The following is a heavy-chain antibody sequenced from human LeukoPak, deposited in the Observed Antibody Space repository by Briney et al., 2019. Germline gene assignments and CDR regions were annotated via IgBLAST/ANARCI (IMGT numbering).Heavy chain of an antibody. Sequence: GESLKISCKGSGYSLTNYWIGWVRQMPGKGLEWMGIIYPDDSDTRYSPSFQGQVTISADKSISTAYLQWSSLKASDTAMYYCARLEGCSGGGCYSYWYFDLWGRGTLVTVSS. D-gene: IGHD2-15*01. CDR2: IYPDDSDT. CDR1: GYSLTNYW. CDR3: ARLEGCSGGGCYSYWYFDL. V-gene: IGHV5-51*01. J-gene: IGHJ2*01.